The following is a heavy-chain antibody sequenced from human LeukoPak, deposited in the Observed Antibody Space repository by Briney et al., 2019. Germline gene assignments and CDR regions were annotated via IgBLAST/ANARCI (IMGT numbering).Heavy chain of an antibody. J-gene: IGHJ6*03. Sequence: GGSLRLSCAASGFTFSSYWMSWVRQAPGKGLEWVANIKQDGSEKHYVDSVKGRFTISRDNAKKSLYLQMNSLRAEDTAVYYCAKDNYYYMDVWGKGTTVTVSS. V-gene: IGHV3-7*01. CDR3: AKDNYYYMDV. CDR1: GFTFSSYW. CDR2: IKQDGSEK.